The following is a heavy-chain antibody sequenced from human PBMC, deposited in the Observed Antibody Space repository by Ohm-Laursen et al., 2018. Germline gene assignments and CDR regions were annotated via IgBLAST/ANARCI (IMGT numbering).Heavy chain of an antibody. CDR2: INPNSGGT. CDR1: GYTFTGYY. V-gene: IGHV1-2*02. CDR3: ARDPHYYDSSGRDAFDI. Sequence: ASVKVSCKASGYTFTGYYMHWVRQAPGQGLEWMGWINPNSGGTNYAQKFQGRVTMTRDTSTSTAYMELSRLRSDDTAVYYCARDPHYYDSSGRDAFDIWGQGTMVTVSS. J-gene: IGHJ3*02. D-gene: IGHD3-22*01.